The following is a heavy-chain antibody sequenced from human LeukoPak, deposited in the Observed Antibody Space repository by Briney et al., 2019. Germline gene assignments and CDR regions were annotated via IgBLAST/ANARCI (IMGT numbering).Heavy chain of an antibody. J-gene: IGHJ6*03. Sequence: ASVKVSCKASGYTFTGYYMYWVRQAPGQGLEWMGWINPNSGDTNYEQKFQGRVTMTRDTSISTAYMELSSLRSEDTAVYYCASPPVPQAAAITPGYFYYYMDVWGKGTTVTVSS. CDR1: GYTFTGYY. D-gene: IGHD6-13*01. V-gene: IGHV1-2*02. CDR2: INPNSGDT. CDR3: ASPPVPQAAAITPGYFYYYMDV.